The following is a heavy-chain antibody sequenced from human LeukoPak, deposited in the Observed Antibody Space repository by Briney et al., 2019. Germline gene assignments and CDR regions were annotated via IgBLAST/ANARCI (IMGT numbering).Heavy chain of an antibody. V-gene: IGHV1-8*03. D-gene: IGHD4-11*01. CDR3: ARAPHDYSNSLDY. CDR1: GYTFTSYD. CDR2: MDPNSGNT. J-gene: IGHJ4*02. Sequence: ASVKVSCKASGYTFTSYDINWVRQATGQGLEWMGWMDPNSGNTGYAQKFQGRVTITRNTSISTAYMELSSLRSEDTAVYYCARAPHDYSNSLDYWGQGTLVTVSS.